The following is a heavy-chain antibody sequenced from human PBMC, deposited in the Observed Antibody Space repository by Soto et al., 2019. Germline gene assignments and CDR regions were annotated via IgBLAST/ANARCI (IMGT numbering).Heavy chain of an antibody. J-gene: IGHJ6*03. V-gene: IGHV3-66*01. CDR3: ARDNDNTYDDLWTRGNYYYYMDV. CDR1: GFTVSSNY. Sequence: EVQLVESGGGLVQPGGSLRLSCAASGFTVSSNYMSWVRQAPGKGLEWVSVIYSGGSTYYADSVKGRFTISRDNSKNTLYLQMNSLRAEDTAVYYCARDNDNTYDDLWTRGNYYYYMDVWGKGTTVTVSS. CDR2: IYSGGST. D-gene: IGHD3-3*01.